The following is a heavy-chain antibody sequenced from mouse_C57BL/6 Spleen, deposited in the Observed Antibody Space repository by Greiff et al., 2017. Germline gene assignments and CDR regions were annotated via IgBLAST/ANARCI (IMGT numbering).Heavy chain of an antibody. CDR1: GFTFSDYG. V-gene: IGHV5-17*01. CDR2: ISNGSSNT. CDR3: ARRSSYGNSGCYFEY. D-gene: IGHD1-1*01. Sequence: EVMLVESGGGLVKPGGSLKLSCAASGFTFSDYGMHWVRQAPEKGLEWVAYISNGSSNTYYADTVKGRFTISRDNAKNTLFLQMTSLRSEDTAMYYCARRSSYGNSGCYFEYWGKGTTLTVSS. J-gene: IGHJ2*01.